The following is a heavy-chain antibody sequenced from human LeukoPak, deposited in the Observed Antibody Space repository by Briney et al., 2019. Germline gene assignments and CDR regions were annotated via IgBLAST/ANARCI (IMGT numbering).Heavy chain of an antibody. CDR1: GFTFSDYY. D-gene: IGHD2-15*01. J-gene: IGHJ4*02. CDR2: ISSSGSTI. V-gene: IGHV3-11*01. CDR3: ARRCSGGSCFTYYFDY. Sequence: GGSLRLSCAASGFTFSDYYMSWIRQAPGKGLEWVSYISSSGSTIYYADSVKGRFTISRDSAKNSLYLQMNSLRAEDTAVYYCARRCSGGSCFTYYFDYWGQGTLVTVSS.